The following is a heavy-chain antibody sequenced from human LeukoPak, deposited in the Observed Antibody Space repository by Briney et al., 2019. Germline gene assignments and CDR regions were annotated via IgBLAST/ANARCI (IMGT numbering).Heavy chain of an antibody. CDR1: GGSISSYY. Sequence: SETLSLTCTVSGGSISSYYSSGIRQPPRKGLEWLGYIYYSGSPHSNPSLQRRVTISVDTSQHQFSLKLSSVTAADTAVYVSMLRGVSTGAFDIWRQGTMVTVSS. D-gene: IGHD3-10*01. V-gene: IGHV4-59*01. CDR3: MLRGVSTGAFDI. CDR2: IYYSGSP. J-gene: IGHJ3*02.